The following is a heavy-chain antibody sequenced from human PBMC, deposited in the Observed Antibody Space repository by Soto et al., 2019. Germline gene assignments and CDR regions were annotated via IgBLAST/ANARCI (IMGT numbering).Heavy chain of an antibody. D-gene: IGHD6-13*01. CDR2: TYYRSKWYN. CDR3: ARAAAAESVGWFDP. Sequence: SQTLSLTCVISGDSVSSNSAAWNWIRQSPSRGLEWLGRTYYRSKWYNDYAVSVKSRITINPDTSKNQFSLQLNSVTPEDTAVYYCARAAAAESVGWFDPWGQGTLVTVSS. J-gene: IGHJ5*02. CDR1: GDSVSSNSAA. V-gene: IGHV6-1*01.